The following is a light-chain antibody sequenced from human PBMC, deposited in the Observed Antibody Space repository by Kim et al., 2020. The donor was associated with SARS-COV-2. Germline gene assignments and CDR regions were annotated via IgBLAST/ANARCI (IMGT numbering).Light chain of an antibody. CDR3: NSRDSNENVF. CDR2: GKN. CDR1: SLRSYY. J-gene: IGLJ2*01. V-gene: IGLV3-19*01. Sequence: VALGQTVRITCAGDSLRSYYATGYQQKPGQAPILVIYGKNNRPSGIPDRCSGSSSGNTASLTNTGTQAGDEADYYCNSRDSNENVFFGGGTQLTVL.